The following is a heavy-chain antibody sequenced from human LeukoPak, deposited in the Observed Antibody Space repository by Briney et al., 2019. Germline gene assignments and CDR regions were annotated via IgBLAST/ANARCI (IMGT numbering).Heavy chain of an antibody. Sequence: PSETLSLTRTVSGGSINAYYWSWIRQPPGKGLEWIAYVRDNGENNYNPSLKSRVAISVDTANNQISLRLNFVTAADTAIYYCARQPANTAAFDIWGLGTMVTVSS. CDR2: VRDNGEN. CDR3: ARQPANTAAFDI. V-gene: IGHV4-59*08. J-gene: IGHJ3*02. CDR1: GGSINAYY. D-gene: IGHD5-18*01.